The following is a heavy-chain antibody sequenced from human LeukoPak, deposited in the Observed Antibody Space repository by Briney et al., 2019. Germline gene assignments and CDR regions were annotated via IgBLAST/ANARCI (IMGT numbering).Heavy chain of an antibody. CDR1: GFTFSSYG. Sequence: GGSLRLSCAASGFTFSSYGMRWVRQAPGKGLEWVAVIWYDGSNKYYADSVKGRFTISRDNSKNTLYLQMNSLRAEDTAVYYCAREKSYDYVWGSYPAPGYYGMDVWGQGTTVTVSS. J-gene: IGHJ6*02. CDR2: IWYDGSNK. V-gene: IGHV3-33*01. D-gene: IGHD3-16*02. CDR3: AREKSYDYVWGSYPAPGYYGMDV.